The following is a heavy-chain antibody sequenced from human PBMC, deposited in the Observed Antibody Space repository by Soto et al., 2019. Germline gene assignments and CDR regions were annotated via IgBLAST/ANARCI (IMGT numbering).Heavy chain of an antibody. V-gene: IGHV3-33*01. CDR2: IWYDGSNT. J-gene: IGHJ4*02. Sequence: PGGSLRLSCAASGFTFSSYGMHWVRQAPGKGLEWVAVIWYDGSNTYYADSVKGRFTISRDNSRNTVYLQMNSLRAEDTAVYHCVRDLLGSGGHFDYWGQGT. CDR1: GFTFSSYG. CDR3: VRDLLGSGGHFDY. D-gene: IGHD7-27*01.